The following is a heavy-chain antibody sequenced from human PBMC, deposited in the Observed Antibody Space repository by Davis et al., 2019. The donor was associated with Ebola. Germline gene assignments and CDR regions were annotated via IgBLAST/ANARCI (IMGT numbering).Heavy chain of an antibody. Sequence: PGGSLRLSCAASGFTFNQYGMDWVRQVPGKGLEWVAVIWYDGNKKYYADSVRGRFTISRDNSENTVSLQMDSLRVEDTAVYYCARWGLNYGIDVWGPGTTVTVSS. J-gene: IGHJ6*02. CDR1: GFTFNQYG. D-gene: IGHD3-16*01. CDR2: IWYDGNKK. V-gene: IGHV3-33*01. CDR3: ARWGLNYGIDV.